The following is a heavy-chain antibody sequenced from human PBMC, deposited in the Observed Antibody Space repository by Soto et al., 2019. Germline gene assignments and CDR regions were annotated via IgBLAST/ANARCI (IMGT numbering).Heavy chain of an antibody. Sequence: SVKVSCKVSGYTLTELSMHWVRQAPGKGLEWMGGFDPEDGETIYAQKFQGRVTMTEDTSTDTAYMELSSLRSEDTAVYYCATVHYDSSGYWNGDFDYWGQGTLVTVSS. J-gene: IGHJ4*02. CDR1: GYTLTELS. V-gene: IGHV1-24*01. CDR3: ATVHYDSSGYWNGDFDY. D-gene: IGHD3-22*01. CDR2: FDPEDGET.